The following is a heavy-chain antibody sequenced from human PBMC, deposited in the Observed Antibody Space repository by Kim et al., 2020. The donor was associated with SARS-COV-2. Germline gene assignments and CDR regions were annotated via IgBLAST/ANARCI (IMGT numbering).Heavy chain of an antibody. CDR3: ARVLGSSSWYVLDTYYYGMDY. V-gene: IGHV3-33*08. CDR2: IWYDGRNK. CDR1: GFTFSSYG. J-gene: IGHJ6*02. D-gene: IGHD6-13*01. Sequence: GGSLRLSCAASGFTFSSYGMHWVRQAPGKGLEWVAGIWYDGRNKYYADSVKGRFTISRDNSKNTLYLQMNSLRAEDTAVYYCARVLGSSSWYVLDTYYYGMDYWGQGTTVTVSS.